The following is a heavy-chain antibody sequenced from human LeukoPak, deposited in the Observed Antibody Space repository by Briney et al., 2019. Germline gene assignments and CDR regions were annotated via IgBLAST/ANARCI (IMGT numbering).Heavy chain of an antibody. V-gene: IGHV3-7*01. Sequence: GGSLRLSCAAPGVTFRSYWMSWVRQAPGKGLEWVANIKQKGSEKYYVDSVKGRFTISRNNAKNTLYLQMNSLRAEDTAVYYCARRDFWSGNLDYWGQGTLVTVSS. CDR2: IKQKGSEK. CDR1: GVTFRSYW. CDR3: ARRDFWSGNLDY. D-gene: IGHD3-3*01. J-gene: IGHJ4*02.